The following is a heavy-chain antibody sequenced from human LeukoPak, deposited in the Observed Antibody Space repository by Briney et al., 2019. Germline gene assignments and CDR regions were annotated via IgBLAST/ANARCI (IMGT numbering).Heavy chain of an antibody. CDR2: IIPILGIA. V-gene: IGHV1-69*04. Sequence: SVKVSCNASGGTFSSYTISWVRQAPGQGLEWMGRIIPILGIANYAQKFQGRVTITADKSTSTAYMELSSLRSEDTAVYYCARDISQLWYFDYWGQGTLVTVSS. J-gene: IGHJ4*02. CDR1: GGTFSSYT. CDR3: ARDISQLWYFDY. D-gene: IGHD5-18*01.